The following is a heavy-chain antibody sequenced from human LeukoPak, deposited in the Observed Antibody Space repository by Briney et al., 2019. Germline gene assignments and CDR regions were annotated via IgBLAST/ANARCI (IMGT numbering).Heavy chain of an antibody. V-gene: IGHV4-59*01. CDR1: GGSISSYY. CDR3: ARAGSYGNYFDY. Sequence: PSETLSLTCTVSGGSISSYYCSWIRQPPGKGLEWIGYIYYSGSTNYNPSPKSRVTISVDTSKNQFSLKLSSVTAADTAVYYCARAGSYGNYFDYWGQGTLVTVSS. J-gene: IGHJ4*02. CDR2: IYYSGST. D-gene: IGHD3-10*01.